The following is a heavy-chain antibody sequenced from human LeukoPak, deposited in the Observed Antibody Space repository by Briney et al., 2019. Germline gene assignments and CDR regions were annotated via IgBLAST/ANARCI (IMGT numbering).Heavy chain of an antibody. Sequence: ASVKVSCKASGYTFTSYAMNWVRRAPGQGLEWMGWINTNTGNPTYAQGFTGRFVFSLDTSVSTAYLQISSLKAEDTAVYYCARDQAWAVRGVSDYWGQGTLVTASS. D-gene: IGHD3-10*01. CDR1: GYTFTSYA. CDR3: ARDQAWAVRGVSDY. CDR2: INTNTGNP. V-gene: IGHV7-4-1*02. J-gene: IGHJ4*02.